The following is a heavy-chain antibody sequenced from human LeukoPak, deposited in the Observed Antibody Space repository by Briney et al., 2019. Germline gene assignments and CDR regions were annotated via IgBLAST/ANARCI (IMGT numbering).Heavy chain of an antibody. V-gene: IGHV4-34*01. Sequence: SETLSLTCAVYGGSFSGYYWSWIRQPPGKGLEWIGEINHSGSTNYNPSLKRRVTISVGTSKNQFSLKLSSVTAADTFVYECPRGRYDRAYWGQRTLVTVSS. CDR1: GGSFSGYY. CDR3: PRGRYDRAY. CDR2: INHSGST. D-gene: IGHD1-14*01. J-gene: IGHJ4*02.